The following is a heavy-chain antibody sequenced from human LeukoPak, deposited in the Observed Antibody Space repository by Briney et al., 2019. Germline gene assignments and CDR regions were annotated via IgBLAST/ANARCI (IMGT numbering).Heavy chain of an antibody. Sequence: PSETLSLTCAVYGRSFSHYYWSWIRQPPGKGLEWIGEINHSRSTTYNPPLKSRVTISVGTSKNQFSLKLNSVTAADTAVYYCASDYVHGRLGFWGQGTLVTVSS. CDR3: ASDYVHGRLGF. D-gene: IGHD4-17*01. J-gene: IGHJ4*02. CDR2: INHSRST. V-gene: IGHV4-34*01. CDR1: GRSFSHYY.